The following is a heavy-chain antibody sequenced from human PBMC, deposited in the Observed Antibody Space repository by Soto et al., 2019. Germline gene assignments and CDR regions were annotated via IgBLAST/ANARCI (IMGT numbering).Heavy chain of an antibody. CDR3: AKNRSPGGSGSNYFDF. V-gene: IGHV3-23*01. Sequence: GSLRLSYAASGFTFSTYVMSCFRQALGKGLEWVSAIRSSGDYTYYVDSVKGRFSISRDNSNNTLFLQMNSLRAEDTAVYYCAKNRSPGGSGSNYFDFWGQGTLVTLSS. D-gene: IGHD6-19*01. J-gene: IGHJ4*01. CDR1: GFTFSTYV. CDR2: IRSSGDYT.